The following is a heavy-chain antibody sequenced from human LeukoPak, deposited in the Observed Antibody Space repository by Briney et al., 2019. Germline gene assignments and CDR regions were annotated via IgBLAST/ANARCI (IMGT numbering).Heavy chain of an antibody. V-gene: IGHV3-30-3*01. D-gene: IGHD3-10*01. CDR1: GFTFSSYA. CDR3: ARSNYHGSGSYPEV. CDR2: ILYDGSNK. Sequence: GRSLRLSCAASGFTFSSYAMHWVRQAPGKGLEWVAVILYDGSNKYYADSVKGRFTISRDNSKSTLWLQMSSLRAEDTAVYYCARSNYHGSGSYPEVWGQGTTVTVSS. J-gene: IGHJ6*02.